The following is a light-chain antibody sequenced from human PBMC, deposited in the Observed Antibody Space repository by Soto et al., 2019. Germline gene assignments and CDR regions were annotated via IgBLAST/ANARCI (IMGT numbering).Light chain of an antibody. CDR2: QVS. V-gene: IGKV2-24*01. CDR3: MQATQSRT. J-gene: IGKJ5*01. Sequence: DIVLTQTPLSSPVTLGQPASISCSSSQSLVYSDGNSYLSWLQQRPGQPLRLLIYQVSERFSGVPDRFSGSGAGTDFTLKISRVEPEDVGVYYCMQATQSRTFGQGTRLEIK. CDR1: QSLVYSDGNSY.